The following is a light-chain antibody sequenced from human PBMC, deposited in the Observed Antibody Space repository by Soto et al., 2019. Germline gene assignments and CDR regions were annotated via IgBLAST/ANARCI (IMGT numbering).Light chain of an antibody. CDR1: DNDVGRYDY. V-gene: IGLV2-8*01. CDR2: EVT. J-gene: IGLJ2*01. Sequence: QSVLTQPPSVSGSLGLSVTLSCSGTDNDVGRYDYVSWYQQHPGKAPKLLIYEVTKRPSGVPDRLSASKSGNSASLTVSGLQDEDEADYYCMSYAGGNSVTFGGGTKLTVL. CDR3: MSYAGGNSVT.